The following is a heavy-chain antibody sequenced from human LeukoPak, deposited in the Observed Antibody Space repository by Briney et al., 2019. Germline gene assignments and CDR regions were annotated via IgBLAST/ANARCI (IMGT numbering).Heavy chain of an antibody. D-gene: IGHD3-22*01. CDR2: MHSDESTA. CDR1: GFSFSNYY. V-gene: IGHV3-74*01. CDR3: ARVGYYDDSGYYGCLHH. J-gene: IGHJ1*01. Sequence: QPGGSLRLSCAASGFSFSNYYMYWVRQAPGKGPVWVSRMHSDESTATYADSAKGRFTISRDNAKNTLYLQMNSLRAEDTAVYYCARVGYYDDSGYYGCLHHWGQGTLVTVSS.